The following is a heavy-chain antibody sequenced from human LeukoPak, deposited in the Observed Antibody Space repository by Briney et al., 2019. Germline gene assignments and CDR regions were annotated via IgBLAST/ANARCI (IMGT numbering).Heavy chain of an antibody. CDR2: INPTSGGT. CDR1: GYTFIGYY. J-gene: IGHJ4*02. V-gene: IGHV1-2*02. Sequence: ASVKASCKASGYTFIGYYLHWVRQAPGQGLEWMGWINPTSGGTNYAQKFQDRVTMTRDTSINTAYMELSRLTSDDTAVYYCARLVGLSTTASYWDQGTLVIVSS. CDR3: ARLVGLSTTASY. D-gene: IGHD5/OR15-5a*01.